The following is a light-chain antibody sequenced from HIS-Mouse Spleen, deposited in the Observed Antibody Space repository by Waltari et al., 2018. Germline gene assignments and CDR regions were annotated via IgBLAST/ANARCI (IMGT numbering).Light chain of an antibody. CDR3: SSYAGSNNSLYV. CDR2: EVS. V-gene: IGLV2-8*01. J-gene: IGLJ1*01. Sequence: QSALTQPPSASGSPGQSVTISCTGTSSDVGGYNYVSWYQQHPGKAPKLTIYEVSKRPSGVPDRFSGSKSGNTASLTVSGLQAEDEADYYCSSYAGSNNSLYVFGTGTKVTVL. CDR1: SSDVGGYNY.